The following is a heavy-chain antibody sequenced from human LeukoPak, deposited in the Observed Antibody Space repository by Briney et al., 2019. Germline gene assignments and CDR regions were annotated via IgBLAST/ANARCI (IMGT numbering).Heavy chain of an antibody. CDR2: IYTSGST. J-gene: IGHJ4*02. CDR1: GGSISSYY. V-gene: IGHV4-4*07. CDR3: ARGRSEYDYVWGSIYFDY. D-gene: IGHD3-16*01. Sequence: PSETLFLTCTVSGGSISSYYWSWIRQPAGKGLEWIGRIYTSGSTNYNPSLKSRVTMSVDTSKNQFSLKLSSVTAADTAVYYCARGRSEYDYVWGSIYFDYWGQGTLVTVSS.